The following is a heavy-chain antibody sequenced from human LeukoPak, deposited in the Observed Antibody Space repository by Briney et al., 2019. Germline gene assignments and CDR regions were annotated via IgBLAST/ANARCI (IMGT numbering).Heavy chain of an antibody. V-gene: IGHV4-39*01. CDR2: IYYSGST. D-gene: IGHD3-10*01. CDR1: GRSISISSYG. Sequence: SHSLSPARTVFGRSISISSYGWGWVRQPPGKGLEWIGSIYYSGSTYYNPSLKSRVTISVDTSQIQLSLKLVSVTAADTSVYYCARRTRYYGSGGVYYFCYWGQGTLVTVAS. CDR3: ARRTRYYGSGGVYYFCY. J-gene: IGHJ4*02.